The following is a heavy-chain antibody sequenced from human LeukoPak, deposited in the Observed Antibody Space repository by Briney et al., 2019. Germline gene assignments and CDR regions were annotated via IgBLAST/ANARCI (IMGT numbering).Heavy chain of an antibody. CDR3: ARDLFWDSSGYFGWYWYFDL. V-gene: IGHV3-23*01. Sequence: PGGSLRLSCAASGFTFSSYAMSWVRQAPGKGLEWVSGISGSGDNTYYADSVKGRFTISRDNSKNTLHVQMNSLRAEDTAVYYCARDLFWDSSGYFGWYWYFDLWGRGTLVTVSS. CDR2: ISGSGDNT. CDR1: GFTFSSYA. J-gene: IGHJ2*01. D-gene: IGHD3-22*01.